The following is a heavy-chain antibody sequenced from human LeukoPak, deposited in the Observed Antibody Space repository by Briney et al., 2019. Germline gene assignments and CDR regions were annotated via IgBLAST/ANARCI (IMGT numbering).Heavy chain of an antibody. Sequence: SETLSLTCTVSGGSISSGSYYWSWIRQHPGKGLEWIGYVYYSGTTYYNPSLKSRVTISVDTSKNQFSLKLSSVTAADTAVYYCARQQSAGAFDYWGQGTLVTVSS. V-gene: IGHV4-39*01. D-gene: IGHD3-10*01. CDR1: GGSISSGSYY. J-gene: IGHJ4*02. CDR3: ARQQSAGAFDY. CDR2: VYYSGTT.